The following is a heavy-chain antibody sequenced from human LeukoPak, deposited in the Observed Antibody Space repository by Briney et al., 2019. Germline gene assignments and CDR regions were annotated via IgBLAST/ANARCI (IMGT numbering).Heavy chain of an antibody. D-gene: IGHD2-2*02. Sequence: SETLSLTCTVSGGSISSSYYYWGWIRQPPGKGLEWIGSIYHSGSTNYNPSLKSRVTISVDKSKNQFSLKLSSVTAADTAVYYCARDAQVVVPAATPSGYYYFDYWGQGTLVTVSS. J-gene: IGHJ4*02. V-gene: IGHV4-39*07. CDR3: ARDAQVVVPAATPSGYYYFDY. CDR2: IYHSGST. CDR1: GGSISSSYYY.